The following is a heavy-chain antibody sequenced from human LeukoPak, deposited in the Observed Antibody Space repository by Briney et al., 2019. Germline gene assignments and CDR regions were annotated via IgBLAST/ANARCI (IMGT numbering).Heavy chain of an antibody. CDR3: APRRE. J-gene: IGHJ4*02. D-gene: IGHD1-14*01. Sequence: GGSLRLSCAASGFTFSNYWMSWVRQAPGKGPEWVASIKQDGSEKYYVDSVKGRFTISRDNAKNSLYLQMDSLRAEDTAVYYCAPRREGGQGTLVTVSS. V-gene: IGHV3-7*02. CDR2: IKQDGSEK. CDR1: GFTFSNYW.